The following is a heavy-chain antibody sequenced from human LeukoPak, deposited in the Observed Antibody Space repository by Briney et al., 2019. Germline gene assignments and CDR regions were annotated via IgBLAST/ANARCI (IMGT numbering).Heavy chain of an antibody. Sequence: GGSLRLSCAASGFTFSCYWMSWVRQAPGKGLEWVANIKQDGSEKYYVDSVKGRFTISRDNAKNSLYLQMNSLRAEDTAVYYCARDIRYDIPCGDAFDISSQGTMVTVSS. J-gene: IGHJ3*02. CDR1: GFTFSCYW. CDR3: ARDIRYDIPCGDAFDI. CDR2: IKQDGSEK. D-gene: IGHD3-9*01. V-gene: IGHV3-7*01.